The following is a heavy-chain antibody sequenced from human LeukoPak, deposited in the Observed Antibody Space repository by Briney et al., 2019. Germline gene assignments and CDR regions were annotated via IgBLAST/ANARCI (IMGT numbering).Heavy chain of an antibody. J-gene: IGHJ4*02. CDR1: GFTFSSYA. CDR2: ISYDGSNK. Sequence: GGSLRLSCAASGFTFSSYAMHWVRQAPGKGLEWVAVISYDGSNKYYADSVKGRFTIPRDNSKNTLYLQMNSLRAEDTAVYYCARDQGSPPDLSFDYWGQGTLVTVSS. CDR3: ARDQGSPPDLSFDY. V-gene: IGHV3-30*01. D-gene: IGHD3-16*02.